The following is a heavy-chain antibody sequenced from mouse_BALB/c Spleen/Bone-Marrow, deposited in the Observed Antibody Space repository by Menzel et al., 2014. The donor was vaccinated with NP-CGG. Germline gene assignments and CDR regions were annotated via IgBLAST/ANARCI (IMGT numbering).Heavy chain of an antibody. D-gene: IGHD1-2*01. CDR3: TRWDYGYMDY. Sequence: LQQSGSELVRPGASAKLSCKASGYTFTSYWMHWVQQRHGQGLEWIGNIYPGSGSTNYDEKFKSKGTLTVDTSSSTAYMHLSSLTSEDSAVYYCTRWDYGYMDYWGQGTSVTVSS. CDR2: IYPGSGST. V-gene: IGHV1S22*01. J-gene: IGHJ4*01. CDR1: GYTFTSYW.